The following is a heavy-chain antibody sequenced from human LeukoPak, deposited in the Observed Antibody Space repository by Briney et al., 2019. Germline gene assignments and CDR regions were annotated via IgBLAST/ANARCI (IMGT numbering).Heavy chain of an antibody. CDR2: IYYNGNT. Sequence: PETLSLTCIVSGDSIHSRSSYWSWIRQPPGKGLEWLASIYYNGNTYYNPSLSSRLTISVDTSKNQFSLQLNSVTPEDTAVYYCARDLGGYYPRDAFDIWGQGTMVTVSS. J-gene: IGHJ3*02. CDR3: ARDLGGYYPRDAFDI. CDR1: GDSIHSRSSY. D-gene: IGHD3-22*01. V-gene: IGHV4-39*02.